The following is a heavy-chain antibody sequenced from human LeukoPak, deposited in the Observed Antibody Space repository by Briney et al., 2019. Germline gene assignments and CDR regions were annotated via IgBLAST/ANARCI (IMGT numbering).Heavy chain of an antibody. CDR3: ARKPFGLGGLDY. Sequence: ASVKVSCKASGYTFTSYYIHWVRQAPGQGLEWMGIINPSGGSTSYAQKFQARVTMTRDTSTHTVYMELSSLRSEDTAVYYCARKPFGLGGLDYWGQGTLVTVSS. V-gene: IGHV1-46*01. D-gene: IGHD3-16*01. J-gene: IGHJ4*02. CDR1: GYTFTSYY. CDR2: INPSGGST.